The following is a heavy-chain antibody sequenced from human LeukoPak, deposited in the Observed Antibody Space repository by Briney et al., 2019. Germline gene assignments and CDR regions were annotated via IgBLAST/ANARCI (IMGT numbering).Heavy chain of an antibody. CDR1: GFTFSSYW. V-gene: IGHV3-74*01. Sequence: GGSLRLSCTASGFTFSSYWMHWVRQAPGKGLVWVSHINSDGSSTGYADFVKGRFTISRDNAKNTLYLQMNSPRAEDTAIYYCATSRSFDYWGQGTLVTVSS. CDR2: INSDGSST. CDR3: ATSRSFDY. J-gene: IGHJ4*02.